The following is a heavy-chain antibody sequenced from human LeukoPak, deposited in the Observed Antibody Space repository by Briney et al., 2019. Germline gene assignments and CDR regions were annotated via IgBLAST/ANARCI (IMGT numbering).Heavy chain of an antibody. CDR3: AASHKDKEWELLLYFDY. CDR1: GYILTELS. V-gene: IGHV1-24*01. CDR2: FDPEDGGP. J-gene: IGHJ4*02. Sequence: ASMKVSCQVSGYILTELSMHWVRQAPGKGLEWMGSFDPEDGGPIYAQKFQGRVTMTEDTSTVTVYMELSSLRSDDTAVYYCAASHKDKEWELLLYFDYWGQGTLVTVSS. D-gene: IGHD1-26*01.